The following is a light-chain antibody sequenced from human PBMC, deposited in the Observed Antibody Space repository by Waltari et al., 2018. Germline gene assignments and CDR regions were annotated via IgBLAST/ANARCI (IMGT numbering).Light chain of an antibody. Sequence: DIQLTQSPSFLSASVGDRVTITCRASQGIGRYLAWYHQKPGKAPKLLIYTASTLQSGVPVRFSGSGSGTEFTLTVSSLQPEDFATYYCQHVNSVFGQGTRLDIK. J-gene: IGKJ5*01. CDR2: TAS. CDR1: QGIGRY. V-gene: IGKV1-9*01. CDR3: QHVNSV.